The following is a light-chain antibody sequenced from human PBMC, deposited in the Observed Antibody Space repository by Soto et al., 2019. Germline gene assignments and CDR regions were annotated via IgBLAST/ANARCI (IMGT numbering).Light chain of an antibody. CDR2: DAS. Sequence: VQKTQSPSTLSASVGSRVTITCRASQTISSWLAWYQQKPEKVPKLLIYDASSLQGGVPSGCSGSGSGTEFTLTISSLQPDDFATYYCQQYNSYETFGQGSKVE. J-gene: IGKJ1*01. CDR1: QTISSW. CDR3: QQYNSYET. V-gene: IGKV1-5*01.